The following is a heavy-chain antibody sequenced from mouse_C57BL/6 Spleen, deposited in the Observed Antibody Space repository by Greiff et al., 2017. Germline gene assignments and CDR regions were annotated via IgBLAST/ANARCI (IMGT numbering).Heavy chain of an antibody. V-gene: IGHV5-16*01. Sequence: EVHLVESEGGLVQPGSSMKLSCTASGFTFSDYYMAWVRQVPEKGLEWVANINYDGSSTYYLDSLKSRFIISRDNAKNILYLQMSSLKSEDTATYYCARAGGTEYYFDYWGQGTTLTVSS. CDR2: INYDGSST. CDR3: ARAGGTEYYFDY. CDR1: GFTFSDYY. D-gene: IGHD3-3*01. J-gene: IGHJ2*01.